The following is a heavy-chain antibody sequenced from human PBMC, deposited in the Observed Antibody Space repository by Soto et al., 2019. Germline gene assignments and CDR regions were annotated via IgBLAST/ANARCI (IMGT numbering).Heavy chain of an antibody. CDR2: IYYSGST. D-gene: IGHD3-9*01. J-gene: IGHJ6*02. CDR3: ARVGTMRLVTYYYYYGMDV. V-gene: IGHV4-59*01. CDR1: GGSISSYY. Sequence: QVQLQESGPGLVKPSETLSLTCTVSGGSISSYYWSWIRQPPGKGLEWIGYIYYSGSTNYNPSLMRRVTISVDTSKNQFSLKLSSVTAADTAVYYCARVGTMRLVTYYYYYGMDVWGQGTTVTVSS.